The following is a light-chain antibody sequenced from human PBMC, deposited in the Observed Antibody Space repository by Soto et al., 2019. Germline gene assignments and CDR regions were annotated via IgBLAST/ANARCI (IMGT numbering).Light chain of an antibody. Sequence: DIQMTQSPSTLSASVGDRVTITCRASQSISSWLAWYQQKPGKAPKLLIYKASSLESGLPSRFSGSRSGTEFTCTISSLQPDDFATYYCQQYTSYPRAFGQGTKVQIK. J-gene: IGKJ1*01. CDR3: QQYTSYPRA. V-gene: IGKV1-5*03. CDR1: QSISSW. CDR2: KAS.